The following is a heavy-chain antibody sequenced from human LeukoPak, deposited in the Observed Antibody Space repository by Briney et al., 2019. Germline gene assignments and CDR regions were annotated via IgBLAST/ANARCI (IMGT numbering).Heavy chain of an antibody. V-gene: IGHV3-23*01. J-gene: IGHJ6*03. CDR1: GFTFSSYA. CDR2: IIGSGGST. Sequence: PGGSLRLSCAASGFTFSSYAMSWVRQAPGKGLEWVSAIIGSGGSTYYADSVKGRFTISRDNSKSTLYLQMNSLRAEDTAVYYCANPFSTPRSNYYIDVWGKGTTVTVSS. CDR3: ANPFSTPRSNYYIDV. D-gene: IGHD2-2*01.